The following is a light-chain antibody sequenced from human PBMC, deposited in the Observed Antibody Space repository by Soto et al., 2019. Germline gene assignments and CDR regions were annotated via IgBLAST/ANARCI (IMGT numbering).Light chain of an antibody. J-gene: IGKJ1*01. Sequence: QMTQAASSVSASVGASVTITCRASQSISSYLNWYQQKPGKAPKLLIYAASSLQSGVPSRFSGSGSGTDFTLTISSLQPEDFATDESQQSYSTSWTFSQGTKVDIK. CDR1: QSISSY. CDR3: QQSYSTSWT. CDR2: AAS. V-gene: IGKV1-39*01.